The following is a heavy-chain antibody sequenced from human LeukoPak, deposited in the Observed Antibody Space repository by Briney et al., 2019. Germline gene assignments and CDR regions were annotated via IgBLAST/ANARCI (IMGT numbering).Heavy chain of an antibody. CDR1: GLTFDDYA. J-gene: IGHJ4*02. CDR2: ISWNSGSI. V-gene: IGHV3-9*01. D-gene: IGHD3-10*01. CDR3: AKNYYGSGSSSYAFDY. Sequence: GGSLRLSCAAPGLTFDDYAMHWVRQAPGKGLEWVSGISWNSGSIGYADSVKGRFTISRDNAKNSLYLQMNSLRAEDTALYYCAKNYYGSGSSSYAFDYWGQGTLVTVSS.